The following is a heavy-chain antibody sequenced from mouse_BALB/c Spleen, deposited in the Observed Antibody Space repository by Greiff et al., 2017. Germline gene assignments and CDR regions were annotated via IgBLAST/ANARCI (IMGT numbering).Heavy chain of an antibody. CDR3: AREAYGNYAMDY. CDR2: ISSGGST. J-gene: IGHJ4*01. D-gene: IGHD2-1*01. Sequence: EVQRVESGGGLVKPGGSLKLSCAASGFTFSSYAMSWVRQTPEKRLEWVASISSGGSTYYPDSVKGRFTISRDNARNILYLQMSSLRSEDTAMYYCAREAYGNYAMDYWGQGTSVTVSS. V-gene: IGHV5-6-5*01. CDR1: GFTFSSYA.